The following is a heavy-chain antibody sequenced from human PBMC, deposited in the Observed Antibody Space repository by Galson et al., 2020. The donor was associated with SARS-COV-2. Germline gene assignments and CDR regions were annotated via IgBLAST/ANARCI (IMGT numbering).Heavy chain of an antibody. CDR1: GFTFSNYG. D-gene: IGHD6-13*01. J-gene: IGHJ6*04. Sequence: GESLKISCAASGFTFSNYGMHWVRQAPGKGLAWVAVIWYAGSDKYYADSVKGRFTISRDNSKNTLYLQMNSLRAEDTAVYYCAKSKDYSRRCSYYCSIDVWGKGTTVTVSS. CDR2: IWYAGSDK. V-gene: IGHV3-33*06. CDR3: AKSKDYSRRCSYYCSIDV.